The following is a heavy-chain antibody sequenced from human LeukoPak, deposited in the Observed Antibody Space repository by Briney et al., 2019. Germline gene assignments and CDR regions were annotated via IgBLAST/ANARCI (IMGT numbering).Heavy chain of an antibody. CDR1: GFTFSSYG. CDR3: ARVSQGGSNYRSLDY. CDR2: IWYDGSNK. J-gene: IGHJ4*02. V-gene: IGHV3-33*01. D-gene: IGHD4-11*01. Sequence: GGSLRLSCAASGFTFSSYGMHWVRQAPGKGLEWVAVIWYDGSNKYYADSVKGRFTISRDNSKNTLYLQMNSLRAEDTALYYCARVSQGGSNYRSLDYWGQGILVTVSS.